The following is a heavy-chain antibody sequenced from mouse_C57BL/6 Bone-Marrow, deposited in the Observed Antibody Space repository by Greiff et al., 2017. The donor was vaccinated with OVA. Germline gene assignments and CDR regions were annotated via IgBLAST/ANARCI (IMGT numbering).Heavy chain of an antibody. CDR3: ARDDYYWYFDV. V-gene: IGHV7-1*01. CDR2: SRNKANDYTT. J-gene: IGHJ1*03. Sequence: EVLLVESGGGLVQSGRSLRLSCATSGFTFSDFYMEWVRQAPGKGLEWIAASRNKANDYTTEYSASVKGRFIVSRDTSHSILYLQMNALRAEDTAIYYCARDDYYWYFDVWGTGTTVTVSS. CDR1: GFTFSDFY.